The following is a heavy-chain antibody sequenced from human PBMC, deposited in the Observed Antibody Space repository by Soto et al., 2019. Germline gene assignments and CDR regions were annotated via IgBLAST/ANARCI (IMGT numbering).Heavy chain of an antibody. CDR2: ISGFNGQT. D-gene: IGHD3-10*01. Sequence: ASVKVSCKASGNTFASHGFSWVRQAPGQGLEWMGWISGFNGQTNYALKFQGRVTLTTDTSTSTAYMELRSLRSDDTVVYFCARVDPRGVAVVRDYWGQGTLVTVSS. CDR1: GNTFASHG. CDR3: ARVDPRGVAVVRDY. J-gene: IGHJ4*01. V-gene: IGHV1-18*01.